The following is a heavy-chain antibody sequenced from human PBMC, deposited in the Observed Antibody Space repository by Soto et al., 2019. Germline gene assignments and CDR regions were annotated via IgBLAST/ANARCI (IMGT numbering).Heavy chain of an antibody. CDR2: ISGSGDST. CDR3: AKERSRCWSFDY. Sequence: EVQLLESGGGLVQPGGSLRLSCAASGFTFSTYAMNWVSQAPGKGLEWVSGISGSGDSTYYADSVKGRFTVSRDNSKITLYLQMNSLRGEDTAVFYCAKERSRCWSFDYWGKGTLVTVSS. D-gene: IGHD6-13*01. V-gene: IGHV3-23*01. J-gene: IGHJ4*02. CDR1: GFTFSTYA.